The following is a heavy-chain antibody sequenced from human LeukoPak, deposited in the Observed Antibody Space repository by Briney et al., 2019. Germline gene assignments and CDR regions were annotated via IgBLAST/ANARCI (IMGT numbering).Heavy chain of an antibody. V-gene: IGHV3-15*01. J-gene: IGHJ4*02. CDR3: TTAVYGGTDFDY. Sequence: GGSLRLSCAASGFTFSNAWMSWVRQPPGKGLEWVGRIKSKTDGGTTDYAAPVKGRFTISRDDSKNTLYLQMNSLKAEDTALYYCTTAVYGGTDFDYWGQGTLVTVSS. CDR1: GFTFSNAW. D-gene: IGHD4-23*01. CDR2: IKSKTDGGTT.